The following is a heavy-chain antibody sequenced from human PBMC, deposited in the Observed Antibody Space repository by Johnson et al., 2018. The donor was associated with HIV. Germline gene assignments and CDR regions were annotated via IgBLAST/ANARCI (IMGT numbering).Heavy chain of an antibody. CDR2: ISYDGSNK. J-gene: IGHJ3*02. Sequence: QVQLEESGGGVVQPGRSLRPSCAASGFTFRSYAMHWVRQAPGTGLEWVAVISYDGSNKYYADSVKGRFTISRDISKNTLYLQMNSLRTEDTAVYYCARVTRDCGGDCYLDAFDIWGQGTMVTVSS. CDR3: ARVTRDCGGDCYLDAFDI. V-gene: IGHV3-30*04. CDR1: GFTFRSYA. D-gene: IGHD2-21*01.